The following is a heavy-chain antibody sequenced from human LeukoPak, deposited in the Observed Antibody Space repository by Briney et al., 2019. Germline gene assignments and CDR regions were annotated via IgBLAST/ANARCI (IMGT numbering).Heavy chain of an antibody. D-gene: IGHD3-22*01. J-gene: IGHJ4*02. Sequence: GGSLRLSCAASGFTFSSYAMSWVRQAPGKGLEWVSGISGSGDNTYYADSVKGRFTISRDNSKNTLYVQVNSLGTEDTAEYYCAKGSYYDSSGSFYFDYWGQGTLVTVSS. CDR2: ISGSGDNT. CDR3: AKGSYYDSSGSFYFDY. CDR1: GFTFSSYA. V-gene: IGHV3-23*01.